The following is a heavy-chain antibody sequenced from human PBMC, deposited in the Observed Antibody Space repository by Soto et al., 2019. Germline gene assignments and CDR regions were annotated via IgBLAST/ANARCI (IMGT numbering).Heavy chain of an antibody. CDR1: NFSISSGYY. Sequence: SETLSLTCVVSNFSISSGYYWGWIRQSPGKGLEWIASIYRSGTTSYNPSLKSRVTISVDPSKNQFSLMLTAVTAADTAVYYCARNQRGSYYSVLNYWGRGSLVTVSS. D-gene: IGHD1-26*01. CDR2: IYRSGTT. V-gene: IGHV4-38-2*01. CDR3: ARNQRGSYYSVLNY. J-gene: IGHJ4*02.